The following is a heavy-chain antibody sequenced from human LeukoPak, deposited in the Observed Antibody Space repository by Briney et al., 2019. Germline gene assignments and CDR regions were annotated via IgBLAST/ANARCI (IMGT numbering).Heavy chain of an antibody. CDR1: GYTFTDYY. CDR3: ARDSGLRGYSYGYYYYYGMDV. J-gene: IGHJ6*02. V-gene: IGHV1-2*02. Sequence: ASVKVSCKASGYTFTDYYMHWVRQAPGQGLEWMGWINPNSGGTNYAQKFQGRVTMTRDTSISTAYMELSRLRSDDTAVYYCARDSGLRGYSYGYYYYYGMDVWGQGTTVTVSS. D-gene: IGHD5-18*01. CDR2: INPNSGGT.